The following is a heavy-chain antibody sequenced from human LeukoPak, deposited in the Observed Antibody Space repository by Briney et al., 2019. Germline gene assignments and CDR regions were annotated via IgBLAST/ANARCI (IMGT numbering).Heavy chain of an antibody. CDR3: ATEYCSGGSCPPKYAFDI. D-gene: IGHD2-15*01. CDR2: FDPEDGET. J-gene: IGHJ3*02. CDR1: GYTLTELS. Sequence: ASVKVSCKVSGYTLTELSMHWVRQAPGKGLEWMGGFDPEDGETIYAQKFQGRVTMTEDTSTDTAYMELSSLRSEDTAVYYCATEYCSGGSCPPKYAFDIWGQGTMVTV. V-gene: IGHV1-24*01.